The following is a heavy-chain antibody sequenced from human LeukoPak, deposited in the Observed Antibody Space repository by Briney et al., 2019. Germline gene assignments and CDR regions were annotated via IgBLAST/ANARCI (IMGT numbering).Heavy chain of an antibody. Sequence: PSETLSLTCSVSGGSISSFYWSWIRQPPGKGLEWIGYIYYSGNTNYNPSLKSRVTISVDTSKNQFSLKLSSVTAADTAVYYCARITWVGVITSSYYFDYWGQGTLVTVSS. D-gene: IGHD3-22*01. CDR3: ARITWVGVITSSYYFDY. J-gene: IGHJ4*02. CDR1: GGSISSFY. V-gene: IGHV4-59*01. CDR2: IYYSGNT.